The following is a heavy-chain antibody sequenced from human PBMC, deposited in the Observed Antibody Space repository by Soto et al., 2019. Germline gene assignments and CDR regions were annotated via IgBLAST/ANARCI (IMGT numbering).Heavy chain of an antibody. CDR1: GGSFSGYY. CDR3: ARGKLFVVVPAAIPIDDYYYYMDV. Sequence: SETLSLTCAVYGGSFSGYYWSWIRQPPGKGLEWIGEINHSGSTNYNPSLKSRVTISVDTSKNQFSLKLSSVTAADTAVYYCARGKLFVVVPAAIPIDDYYYYMDVWGKGTTVTVSS. D-gene: IGHD2-2*01. V-gene: IGHV4-34*01. J-gene: IGHJ6*03. CDR2: INHSGST.